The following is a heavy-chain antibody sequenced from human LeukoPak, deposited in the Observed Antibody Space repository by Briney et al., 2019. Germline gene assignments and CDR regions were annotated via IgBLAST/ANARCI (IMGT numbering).Heavy chain of an antibody. D-gene: IGHD3-3*01. V-gene: IGHV1-46*01. CDR3: ARDEAQRYDFWSGYYPPDPFDI. CDR1: GYTFTSYY. CDR2: INPSGGST. Sequence: ASVKVSCKASGYTFTSYYMHWVRQAPGQGLEWMGIINPSGGSTSYAQKFQGRVTMTRDTSTSTAYMELRSLRSDDTAVYYCARDEAQRYDFWSGYYPPDPFDIWGQGTMVTVSS. J-gene: IGHJ3*02.